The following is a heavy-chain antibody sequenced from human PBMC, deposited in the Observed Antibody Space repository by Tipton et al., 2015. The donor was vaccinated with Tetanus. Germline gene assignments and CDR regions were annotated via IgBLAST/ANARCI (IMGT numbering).Heavy chain of an antibody. CDR2: IYPGDSDT. D-gene: IGHD1-26*01. CDR1: GYSFTSYW. J-gene: IGHJ6*02. V-gene: IGHV5-51*01. CDR3: ARLGVGRGDPYYYYYGMDV. Sequence: VQLVQSGAEVKKPGESLKISCKGSGYSFTSYWIGWVRQMPGKGLEWMGIIYPGDSDTRYSPSFQGQVTISADKSISTAYLQWSSLKAAATAMYYCARLGVGRGDPYYYYYGMDVWGQGTTVTVSS.